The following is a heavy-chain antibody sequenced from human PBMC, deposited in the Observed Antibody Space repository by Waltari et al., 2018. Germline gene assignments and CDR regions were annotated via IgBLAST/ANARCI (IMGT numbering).Heavy chain of an antibody. V-gene: IGHV1-2*02. CDR2: IDPSRRDT. CDR3: ARGPNTGAFDY. D-gene: IGHD2-8*02. J-gene: IGHJ4*02. CDR1: GYTFTDYF. Sequence: QVQLVQSGAEVKKPGASVKVSCKASGYTFTDYFIHWMRQVHGQGLEWMGWIDPSRRDTSYAQNLQGRVTMTRDTSIGTIYMGLSSLRSDDTAVYYCARGPNTGAFDYWGQGTLVTVSS.